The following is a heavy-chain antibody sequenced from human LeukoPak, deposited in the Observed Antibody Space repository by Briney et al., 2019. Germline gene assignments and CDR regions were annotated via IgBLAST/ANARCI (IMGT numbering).Heavy chain of an antibody. CDR2: IRHDGGNK. J-gene: IGHJ5*02. CDR3: AKGTKAVVATGNWFDP. V-gene: IGHV3-30*02. D-gene: IGHD6-19*01. Sequence: GGSLRLSCAASGFTFSSYGMHWVRQAPGKGLEWVAFIRHDGGNKYYADSVKGRFTISRDNSKNTLYLQMNSLRAEDTAVYYCAKGTKAVVATGNWFDPWGQGTLVTVSS. CDR1: GFTFSSYG.